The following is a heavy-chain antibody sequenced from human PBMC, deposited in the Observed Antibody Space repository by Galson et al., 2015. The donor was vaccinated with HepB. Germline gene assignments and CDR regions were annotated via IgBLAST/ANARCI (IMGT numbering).Heavy chain of an antibody. J-gene: IGHJ4*02. CDR3: ATAVLDNLAGTTGGIDFDY. Sequence: SVKVSCKVSGYTLTELSMHWVRQAPGKGLEWMGGFDPEDGETVYAQKFQGRVTMTEDTSTDTAYMELSSLRSEDTAVYYCATAVLDNLAGTTGGIDFDYWGQGTLVTVSS. V-gene: IGHV1-24*01. CDR2: FDPEDGET. CDR1: GYTLTELS. D-gene: IGHD3-9*01.